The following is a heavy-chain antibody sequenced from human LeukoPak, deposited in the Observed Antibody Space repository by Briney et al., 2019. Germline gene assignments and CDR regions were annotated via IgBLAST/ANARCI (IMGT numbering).Heavy chain of an antibody. D-gene: IGHD7-27*01. CDR3: AKDGVAWGNYYGY. J-gene: IGHJ4*02. Sequence: GRSLRLSCSASGFSFTNYDIHWVRQAPGKGLEWVAVISSDGSDHHYADSVKGRFTVSRDNSKNTVYLQMSSLRVEDTAVYYCAKDGVAWGNYYGYWGQGTLVTVSS. CDR2: ISSDGSDH. CDR1: GFSFTNYD. V-gene: IGHV3-30*18.